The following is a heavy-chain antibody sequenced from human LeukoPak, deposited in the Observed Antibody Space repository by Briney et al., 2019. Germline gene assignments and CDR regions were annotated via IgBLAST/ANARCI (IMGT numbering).Heavy chain of an antibody. D-gene: IGHD3-9*01. CDR1: GYSTSSGYY. Sequence: SETLSLTCAVSGYSTSSGYYWGWIRQPPGKGLEWIGSIYHSGSTYYNPSLKSRVTISVDTSKNQFSLKLSSVTAADTAVYYCARGGLEYDILTGYYMSLVYWGQGTLVTVSS. V-gene: IGHV4-38-2*01. CDR3: ARGGLEYDILTGYYMSLVY. J-gene: IGHJ4*02. CDR2: IYHSGST.